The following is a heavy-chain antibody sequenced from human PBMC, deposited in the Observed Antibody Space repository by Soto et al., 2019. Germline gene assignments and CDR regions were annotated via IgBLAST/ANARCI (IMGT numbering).Heavy chain of an antibody. V-gene: IGHV3-23*01. Sequence: LRLSCAASGFAFSSYAMIWVRQAPGKGLEWVSGISGTGDTTNYADSVKGRFTISRDNSKNTLFLQMNSLRAEDTAVYYCAKVAGMTMIVVVLNAFDIWGQGTMVTVSS. D-gene: IGHD3-22*01. CDR2: ISGTGDTT. J-gene: IGHJ3*02. CDR3: AKVAGMTMIVVVLNAFDI. CDR1: GFAFSSYA.